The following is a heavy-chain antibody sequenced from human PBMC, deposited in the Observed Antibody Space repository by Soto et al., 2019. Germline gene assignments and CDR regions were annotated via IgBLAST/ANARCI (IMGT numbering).Heavy chain of an antibody. CDR1: GFTFSSYG. Sequence: GGSLRLSCIASGFTFSSYGMSWVRQAPGKGLEWVSAIDGSGVSPYYAASVKGRFPISRDNYKNTLYLQMNSLRADDTAVYYCARDPPPVQLWFHQTESWGQGTPVTVSS. V-gene: IGHV3-23*01. CDR2: IDGSGVSP. CDR3: ARDPPPVQLWFHQTES. D-gene: IGHD1-1*01. J-gene: IGHJ5*02.